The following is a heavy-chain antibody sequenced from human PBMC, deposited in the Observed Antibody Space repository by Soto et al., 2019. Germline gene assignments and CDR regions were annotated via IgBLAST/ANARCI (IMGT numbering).Heavy chain of an antibody. D-gene: IGHD1-26*01. Sequence: QVQLVQSGTEVKKPGASVKISCQASNYSFNSYGINWVRQAPGQGLEWMGGISGYNGNTRYSQKFQGRVSMTTDTSTSTANMEVRSLRSDDTAVYYCARGAWLIVGATNPFDFWGQGTLVTVSS. V-gene: IGHV1-18*04. CDR1: NYSFNSYG. CDR2: ISGYNGNT. CDR3: ARGAWLIVGATNPFDF. J-gene: IGHJ4*02.